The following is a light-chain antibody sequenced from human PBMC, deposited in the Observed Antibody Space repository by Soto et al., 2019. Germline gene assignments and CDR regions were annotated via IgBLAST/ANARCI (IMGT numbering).Light chain of an antibody. CDR2: GNR. Sequence: QSVLTQPPSVSGAPGQRVTISCTGSSSNIGAGYDVHWYQQLPGTAPKLVIYGNRNRPSGVPDRFSGSKSGTSASLAITGLQAEDEADYYCSSYTTLITVVFGGGTKLTVL. V-gene: IGLV1-40*01. CDR1: SSNIGAGYD. J-gene: IGLJ2*01. CDR3: SSYTTLITVV.